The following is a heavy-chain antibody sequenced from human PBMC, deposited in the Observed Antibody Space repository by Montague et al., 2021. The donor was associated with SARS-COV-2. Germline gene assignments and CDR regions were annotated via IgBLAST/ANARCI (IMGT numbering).Heavy chain of an antibody. J-gene: IGHJ4*02. V-gene: IGHV3-74*01. CDR2: IRPDGTST. D-gene: IGHD3-10*01. Sequence: SLSLSCAASGFTFRSYWMHWVRQVPGRGLVWVSRIRPDGTSTHYAASVXGRFIISRDNAKNTLSLEMTNLRVDDTAIYFCVRPLWFGDSDYYFESWGQGTLVSVSS. CDR1: GFTFRSYW. CDR3: VRPLWFGDSDYYFES.